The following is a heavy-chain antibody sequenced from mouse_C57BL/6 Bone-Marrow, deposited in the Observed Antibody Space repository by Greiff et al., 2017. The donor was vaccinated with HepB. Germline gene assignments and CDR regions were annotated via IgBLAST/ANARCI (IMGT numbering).Heavy chain of an antibody. Sequence: QVQLKESGAELARPGASVKLSCKASGYTFTSYGISWVKQRTGQGLEWIGEIYPRSGNTYYNEKFKGKATLTADKSSSTAYMELRSLTSEDSAVYFCARHYGNPYAMDYWGQGTSVTVSS. D-gene: IGHD2-1*01. CDR3: ARHYGNPYAMDY. CDR2: IYPRSGNT. V-gene: IGHV1-81*01. J-gene: IGHJ4*01. CDR1: GYTFTSYG.